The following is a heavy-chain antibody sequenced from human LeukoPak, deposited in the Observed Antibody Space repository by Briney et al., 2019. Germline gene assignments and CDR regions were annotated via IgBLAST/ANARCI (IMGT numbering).Heavy chain of an antibody. CDR2: INPSGGST. J-gene: IGHJ4*02. D-gene: IGHD6-6*01. Sequence: ASVKVSCKASGYTFTSYYMHWVRQAPGQGLEWMGIINPSGGSTSYAQKLQGRVTMTTDTSTSTAYMEVRSLRSDDTAVYYCARGGPFPSGSSSREYYLDYWGQGTLVTVSS. V-gene: IGHV1-46*01. CDR3: ARGGPFPSGSSSREYYLDY. CDR1: GYTFTSYY.